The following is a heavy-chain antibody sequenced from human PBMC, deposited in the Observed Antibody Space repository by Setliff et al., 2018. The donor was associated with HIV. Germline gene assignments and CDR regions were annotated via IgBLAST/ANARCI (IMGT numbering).Heavy chain of an antibody. J-gene: IGHJ5*01. CDR3: ARRALQDSTITSSNWFDS. CDR2: VYSNGET. Sequence: KSSETLSLTCTVSGDSISRYSWNWIRQPPGKGLEWIGYVYSNGETYYNPSLKSRVTMSTDTSKNQFSLNLNSATAADTVVYFCARRALQDSTITSSNWFDSWGQGTLVTVSS. CDR1: GDSISRYS. D-gene: IGHD2-2*01. V-gene: IGHV4-4*09.